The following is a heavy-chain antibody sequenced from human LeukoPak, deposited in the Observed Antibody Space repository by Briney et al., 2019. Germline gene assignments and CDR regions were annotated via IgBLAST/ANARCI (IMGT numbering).Heavy chain of an antibody. D-gene: IGHD5-18*01. CDR3: ARDTYSYGSYFDY. CDR1: GGSTSSYN. CDR2: INTSGST. Sequence: PSETLSLTCTVSGGSTSSYNWSWIRQPAGKGLEWIGRINTSGSTNYNPSLKSRVTMTVDTSKNHFSLKLTSVTAADTAVYYCARDTYSYGSYFDYWGQGTLVTVSS. V-gene: IGHV4-4*07. J-gene: IGHJ4*02.